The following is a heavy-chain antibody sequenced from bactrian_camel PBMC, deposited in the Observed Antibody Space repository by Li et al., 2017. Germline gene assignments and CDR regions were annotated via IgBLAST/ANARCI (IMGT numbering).Heavy chain of an antibody. D-gene: IGHD5*01. CDR1: GFTFDDSD. V-gene: IGHV3S63*01. CDR3: AADPGPNDMGWVCGY. CDR2: ISSDGST. Sequence: HVQLVESGGGSVQAGGSLRLSCTASGFTFDDSDMGWYRQAPGNECELVSTISSDGSTYYADSVKGRFTISQDNAKNTVYLQMNSLKPEDTAVYYCAADPGPNDMGWVCGYWGQGTQVTVS. J-gene: IGHJ4*01.